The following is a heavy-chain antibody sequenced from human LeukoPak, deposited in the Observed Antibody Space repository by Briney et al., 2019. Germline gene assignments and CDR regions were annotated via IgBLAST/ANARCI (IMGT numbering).Heavy chain of an antibody. J-gene: IGHJ4*02. CDR1: GLTFSRYN. Sequence: GGSLRLSCAASGLTFSRYNMNWVRPAPGKGLEWVSSIGTSSNNIYYTDSVKGRFTISRDNAKNSLYLQVDSLRVEDTAVYFCASGTVGNYALDYWGQGTLVTVSS. D-gene: IGHD1-7*01. CDR2: IGTSSNNI. CDR3: ASGTVGNYALDY. V-gene: IGHV3-21*01.